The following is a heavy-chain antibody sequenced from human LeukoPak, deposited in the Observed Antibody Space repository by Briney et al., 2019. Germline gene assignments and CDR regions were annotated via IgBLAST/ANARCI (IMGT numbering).Heavy chain of an antibody. CDR3: ARDRYSYGFSYGMDV. Sequence: GGSLRLSCAASGFTFSSYAMSWVRQAPGKGLEWVSAISGSGGSTYYADSVKGRFTISRDNSKNTLYLQLNSLRAEDTAVYYCARDRYSYGFSYGMDVWGKGTTVTVSS. CDR2: ISGSGGST. J-gene: IGHJ6*04. D-gene: IGHD5-18*01. V-gene: IGHV3-23*01. CDR1: GFTFSSYA.